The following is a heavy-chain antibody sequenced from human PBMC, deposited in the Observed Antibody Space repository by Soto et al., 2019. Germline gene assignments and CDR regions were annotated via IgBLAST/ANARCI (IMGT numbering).Heavy chain of an antibody. CDR2: INSDGTRT. CDR3: ARVAVGYYYMDV. V-gene: IGHV3-74*01. J-gene: IGHJ6*03. Sequence: EVQLVESGGGLVQPGGSLTLSCAASGFTFSNYWMHWVRQAPGKGLVWVSRINSDGTRTNYADSVKGGFTIYRDNAENTLYLQMNSLTAEDTAVYYCARVAVGYYYMDVWGKGTTVTVSS. CDR1: GFTFSNYW.